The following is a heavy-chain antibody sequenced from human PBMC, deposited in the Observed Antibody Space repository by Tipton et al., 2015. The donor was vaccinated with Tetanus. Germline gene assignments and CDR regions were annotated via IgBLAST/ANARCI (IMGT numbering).Heavy chain of an antibody. CDR2: ISAYNGNT. Sequence: QLVQSGAEVKKPGASVKVSCKASGYTFTSYGISWVRQAPGQGLEWMGWISAYNGNTNYAQKLQDRVTMTTDTSTSTAYMELRSLRSDDTAVYCCARTLRSYYYYYGMDVWGQGTTVTVSS. D-gene: IGHD2-15*01. V-gene: IGHV1-18*01. CDR1: GYTFTSYG. CDR3: ARTLRSYYYYYGMDV. J-gene: IGHJ6*02.